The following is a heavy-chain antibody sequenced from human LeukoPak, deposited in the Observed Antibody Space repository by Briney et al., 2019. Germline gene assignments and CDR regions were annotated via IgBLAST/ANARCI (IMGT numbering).Heavy chain of an antibody. CDR3: AKDTGYSSSWSLGGAMWFDP. Sequence: PGGSLRLSCSASGFTFSDYWMTWVRQAPGKGLEWVSAISGSGGSTYYADSVKGRFTISRDNSKNTLYLQMNSLRAEDTAVYYCAKDTGYSSSWSLGGAMWFDPWGQGTLVTVSS. J-gene: IGHJ5*02. D-gene: IGHD6-13*01. CDR1: GFTFSDYW. CDR2: ISGSGGST. V-gene: IGHV3-23*01.